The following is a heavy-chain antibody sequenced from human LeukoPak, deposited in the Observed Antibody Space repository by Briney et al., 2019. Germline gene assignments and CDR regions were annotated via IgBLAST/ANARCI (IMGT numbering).Heavy chain of an antibody. CDR3: ARVRSGSYFPHRIDY. CDR2: IYYSGST. D-gene: IGHD1-26*01. CDR1: GGSISSGDYS. V-gene: IGHV4-31*11. Sequence: SQTLSLTCAVSGGSISSGDYSWSWIRQHPGKGLEWIGYIYYSGSTYYNPSLKSRVTISVDTSKNQFSLKLSSVTAADTAVHYCARVRSGSYFPHRIDYWGQGTLVTVSS. J-gene: IGHJ4*02.